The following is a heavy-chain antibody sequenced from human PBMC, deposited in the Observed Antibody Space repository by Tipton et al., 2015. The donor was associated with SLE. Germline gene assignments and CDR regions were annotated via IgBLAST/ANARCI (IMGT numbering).Heavy chain of an antibody. Sequence: GLVKPSETLSLTCTVSGDSINNNYWSWIRQPPGKGLEWIGYIDYSGSINYNPSLKSRVTISIDTSKNQFSLRLTSVTAADTAVYYCARDANYKWLVSGNWFDPWGQGTLVTVSS. J-gene: IGHJ5*02. D-gene: IGHD3-22*01. CDR1: GDSINNNY. CDR3: ARDANYKWLVSGNWFDP. CDR2: IDYSGSI. V-gene: IGHV4-59*12.